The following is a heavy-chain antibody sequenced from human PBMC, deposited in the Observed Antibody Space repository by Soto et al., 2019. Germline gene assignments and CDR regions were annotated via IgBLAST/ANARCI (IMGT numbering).Heavy chain of an antibody. D-gene: IGHD4-17*01. Sequence: QVQLVQSGAEEKKPGASVKVSCKASGYTCTSYAMHCVRQAPGQRLEWMGWINAGSGNTKHSHKFQGRVTITTDTSASTADMELGSLSSEDTAGYYCAGGTVLTHFDYCGQGTRVTVAS. CDR2: INAGSGNT. J-gene: IGHJ4*02. V-gene: IGHV1-3*05. CDR1: GYTCTSYA. CDR3: AGGTVLTHFDY.